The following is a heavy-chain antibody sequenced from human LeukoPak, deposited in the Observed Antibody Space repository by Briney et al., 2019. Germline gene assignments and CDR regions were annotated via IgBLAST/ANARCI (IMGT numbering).Heavy chain of an antibody. CDR2: ISSGSSYI. CDR3: ARDYGGNSGSFGY. Sequence: GGSLRLSCAASGFTFSSYSMNWVRQAPGKGLEWVSSISSGSSYIYYADSVKGRFTISRDNAKNSLYLQMNSLRAEDTAVYYCARDYGGNSGSFGYWGQGTLVTVSS. J-gene: IGHJ4*02. V-gene: IGHV3-21*01. CDR1: GFTFSSYS. D-gene: IGHD4-23*01.